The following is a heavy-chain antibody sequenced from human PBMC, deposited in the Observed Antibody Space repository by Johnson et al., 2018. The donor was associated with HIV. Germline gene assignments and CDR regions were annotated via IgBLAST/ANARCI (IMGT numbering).Heavy chain of an antibody. CDR3: ARDATYRKYALTSFDI. CDR2: ISNSGTTI. CDR1: GFTFSNAW. Sequence: VQVLESGGGLVQPGGSLRLSCAASGFTFSNAWMSWVRQAPGKGLEWISYISNSGTTIYNAESVKGRFTISRDNAKNSLYLQMNTLRAEDTAVYYCARDATYRKYALTSFDIWGQGTMVTVSS. V-gene: IGHV3-11*01. J-gene: IGHJ3*02. D-gene: IGHD1-14*01.